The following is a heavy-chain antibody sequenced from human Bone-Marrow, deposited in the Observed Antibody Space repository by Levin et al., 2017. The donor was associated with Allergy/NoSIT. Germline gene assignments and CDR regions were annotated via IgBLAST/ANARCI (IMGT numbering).Heavy chain of an antibody. D-gene: IGHD1-14*01. V-gene: IGHV3-30*18. Sequence: GGSLRLSCVGSGFDFSDYGIHWVRQAPGRGLEWVAVMSYDGTIEYYVDSVKGRFSISRDNSRNTVFLEMDSLRTEDTAAYHCAKSGRDYSSGTYHDSYYGMDVWGQGTTVTVSS. CDR2: MSYDGTIE. J-gene: IGHJ6*02. CDR1: GFDFSDYG. CDR3: AKSGRDYSSGTYHDSYYGMDV.